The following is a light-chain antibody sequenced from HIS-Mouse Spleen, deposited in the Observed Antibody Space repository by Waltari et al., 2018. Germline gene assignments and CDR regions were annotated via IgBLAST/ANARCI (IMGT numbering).Light chain of an antibody. CDR2: KDS. Sequence: SYELTQPPSVSVSPGQTARITCSGDALPKQHAYWYQQKPGQAPVLVIYKDSERPSGIPERFSGSSSGTTVTLTISGVQAEDEADYYCQSADSSGTYHVVFGGGTKLTVL. CDR1: ALPKQH. V-gene: IGLV3-25*03. J-gene: IGLJ2*01. CDR3: QSADSSGTYHVV.